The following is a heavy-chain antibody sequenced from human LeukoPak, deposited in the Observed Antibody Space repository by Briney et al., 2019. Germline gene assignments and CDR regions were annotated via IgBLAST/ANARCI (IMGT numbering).Heavy chain of an antibody. V-gene: IGHV3-30*03. Sequence: PGRSLRLSCAASGFTFSSYGMHWVRQAPGKGLEWVAVISYDGSNKYYADSVKGRFTISRDNSKNTLYLQMNSLRAEDTAVYFCARVGNTGDGVIIPAAMGFDNWGQGTVVTVSS. J-gene: IGHJ4*02. CDR2: ISYDGSNK. CDR1: GFTFSSYG. D-gene: IGHD2-2*01. CDR3: ARVGNTGDGVIIPAAMGFDN.